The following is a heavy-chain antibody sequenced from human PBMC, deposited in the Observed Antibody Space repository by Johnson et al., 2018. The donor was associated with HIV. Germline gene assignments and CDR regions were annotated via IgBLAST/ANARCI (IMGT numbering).Heavy chain of an antibody. CDR1: GFTFSRYG. CDR3: ARDRWLGDAFDI. J-gene: IGHJ3*02. V-gene: IGHV3-30*02. CDR2: IRYDGSNK. Sequence: QVQLVESGGVLVQPGRSLRLSCAASGFTFSRYGMHWVRQAPGKGLEWVAFIRYDGSNKYYADSVKGRFTISRDNSKNTLYLQMNSLRPDDSAVYYCARDRWLGDAFDIWGQGTMVTVSS. D-gene: IGHD6-19*01.